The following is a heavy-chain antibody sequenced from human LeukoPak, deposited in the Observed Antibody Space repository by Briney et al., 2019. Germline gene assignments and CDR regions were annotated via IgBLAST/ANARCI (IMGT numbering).Heavy chain of an antibody. Sequence: ASVKVSCKASGYIFISYAMHWVRQAPGQRLEWMGWITAGNSNTKYSQKFQGRVTITRDTSASTAYMELSSLRSEDTAVYYCARDSGEYYFDYWGQGTLVTVSS. D-gene: IGHD2-15*01. J-gene: IGHJ4*02. V-gene: IGHV1-3*01. CDR2: ITAGNSNT. CDR1: GYIFISYA. CDR3: ARDSGEYYFDY.